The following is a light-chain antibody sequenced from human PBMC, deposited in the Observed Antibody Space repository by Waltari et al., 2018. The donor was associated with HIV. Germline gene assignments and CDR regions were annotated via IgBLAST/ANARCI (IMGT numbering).Light chain of an antibody. Sequence: QSVVTQPPSVSGTPGQSVTISCSGSRSNIGTNTVNWYQQLPGTAPKLLMYRNNQRPSGVPDRRSGSQSGTAASLAISGLRSEDEADYYCAAWDDNLNAYVFGTGTKVTVL. J-gene: IGLJ1*01. CDR1: RSNIGTNT. V-gene: IGLV1-44*01. CDR3: AAWDDNLNAYV. CDR2: RNN.